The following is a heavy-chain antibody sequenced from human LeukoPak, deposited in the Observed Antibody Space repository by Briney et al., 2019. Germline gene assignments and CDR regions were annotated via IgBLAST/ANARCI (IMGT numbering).Heavy chain of an antibody. V-gene: IGHV4-34*01. CDR2: INHSGNT. D-gene: IGHD6-19*01. J-gene: IGHJ4*02. CDR1: GGSFSGYY. CDR3: AREQWLEIDY. Sequence: PSETLSLTCAVYGGSFSGYYWSWIRQPPGKGLEWIGEINHSGNTNYNPSLKSRVTISVDTSKNQFSLKLSSVTAADTAVYYCAREQWLEIDYWGQGTLVTVSS.